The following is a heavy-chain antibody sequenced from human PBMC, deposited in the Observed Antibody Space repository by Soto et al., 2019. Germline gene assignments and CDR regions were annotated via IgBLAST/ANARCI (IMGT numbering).Heavy chain of an antibody. Sequence: SVKVSCKASGGTFSSYTISWVRQAPGQGLEWMGRIIPILGIANYAQKFQGRVTITADKSTSTAYMELSSLRSEDTAVYYCARDLIAAAQIYYYYVMDGWGQGTKVTVSS. CDR1: GGTFSSYT. D-gene: IGHD6-13*01. CDR3: ARDLIAAAQIYYYYVMDG. CDR2: IIPILGIA. J-gene: IGHJ6*02. V-gene: IGHV1-69*04.